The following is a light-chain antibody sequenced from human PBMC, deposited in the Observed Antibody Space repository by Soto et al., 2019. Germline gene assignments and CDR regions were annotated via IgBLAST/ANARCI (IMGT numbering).Light chain of an antibody. V-gene: IGKV1-33*01. CDR3: QQYDNLPYT. CDR2: DAS. Sequence: DIEMTQSPSSLSSSVGDRVTITCQASQDIRKFLNWFKQRPGAAPNLLIYDASNLETAVPSRFSAGGSGTHFTLTITSLQPEDTGTYFCQQYDNLPYTFAQGTTVEI. J-gene: IGKJ2*01. CDR1: QDIRKF.